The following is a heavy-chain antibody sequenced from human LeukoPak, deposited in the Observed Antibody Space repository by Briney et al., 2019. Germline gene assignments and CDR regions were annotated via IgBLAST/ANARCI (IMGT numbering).Heavy chain of an antibody. J-gene: IGHJ6*03. Sequence: SVKVSCKASGGTFSSYAISWVRQAPGQGLEWMGGIIPIFGTANYAQKFQGRVTITTDESTSTAYMELSSLRSEDTAVYYCARAGIPIRDMTTVTTAYYYYMDVWGKGTTVTVSS. CDR2: IIPIFGTA. D-gene: IGHD4-11*01. V-gene: IGHV1-69*05. CDR1: GGTFSSYA. CDR3: ARAGIPIRDMTTVTTAYYYYMDV.